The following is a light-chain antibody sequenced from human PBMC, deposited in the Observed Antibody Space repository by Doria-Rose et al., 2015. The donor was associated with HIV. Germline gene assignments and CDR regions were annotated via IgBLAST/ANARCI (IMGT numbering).Light chain of an antibody. J-gene: IGKJ3*01. CDR2: WAS. CDR3: QQYYDTPS. V-gene: IGKV4-1*01. Sequence: DIQVTQSPESLGMSLGERATLNCESNQSLLYTSKNYLAWYQQKPGQPPKLLIYWASTRQSGVPARFSGSGSGTDFTLTISSLEAEDVAVYYRQQYYDTPSFGPGTTVDIK. CDR1: QSLLYTSKNY.